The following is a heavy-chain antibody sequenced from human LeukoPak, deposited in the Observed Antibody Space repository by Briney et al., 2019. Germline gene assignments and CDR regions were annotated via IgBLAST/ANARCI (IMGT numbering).Heavy chain of an antibody. CDR3: AKDSAKKYDDY. CDR2: ISGSDGST. D-gene: IGHD2/OR15-2a*01. V-gene: IGHV3-23*01. CDR1: GFTFSSYA. Sequence: GGSLRLSCAASGFTFSSYAMSWVRQAPGKGLEWVSGISGSDGSTNYSDSVKGRFTISRENSKNTLYLQMNSLRAEDTAVYYCAKDSAKKYDDYWGQGTLVTVSS. J-gene: IGHJ4*02.